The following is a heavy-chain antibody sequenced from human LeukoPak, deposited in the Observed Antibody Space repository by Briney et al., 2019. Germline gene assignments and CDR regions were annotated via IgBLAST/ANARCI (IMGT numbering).Heavy chain of an antibody. V-gene: IGHV1-8*01. J-gene: IGHJ6*03. D-gene: IGHD3-9*01. CDR2: MNPNSGNT. CDR1: GYTFTSYD. CDR3: ARGPDYDLLTGYPDYYYYSMDV. Sequence: ASVKVSCKASGYTFTSYDINWVRQATGQGLEWMGWMNPNSGNTDYAQKFQGRVTMTRNTSISTAYMELSSLRSEDTAVYYCARGPDYDLLTGYPDYYYYSMDVWGKGTTVTVSS.